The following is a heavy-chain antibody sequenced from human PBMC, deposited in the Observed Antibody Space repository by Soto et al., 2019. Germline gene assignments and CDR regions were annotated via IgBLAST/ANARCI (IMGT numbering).Heavy chain of an antibody. J-gene: IGHJ5*02. CDR1: GGTFSSYT. V-gene: IGHV1-69*02. CDR2: IIPILGIA. D-gene: IGHD6-19*01. CDR3: AGPGIAVGGRWFDP. Sequence: QVQLVQSGAEVKKPGSSVKVSCKASGGTFSSYTISWVRQAPGQGLEWMGRIIPILGIANYAQKFQGRVTIYADNSNSAADMEMSSLRSEDTAVYYGAGPGIAVGGRWFDPRGQGTLVTVSS.